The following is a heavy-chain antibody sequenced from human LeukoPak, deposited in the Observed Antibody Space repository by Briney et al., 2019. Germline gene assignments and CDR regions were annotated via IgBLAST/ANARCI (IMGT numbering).Heavy chain of an antibody. D-gene: IGHD4-17*01. CDR1: GFTFSSYA. J-gene: IGHJ4*02. CDR3: ANPGGDRPFDY. V-gene: IGHV3-23*01. CDR2: ISGSGGST. Sequence: GGSLRLSCAASGFTFSSYAMSWVRQAPGKGLEWVSAISGSGGSTYYADSVKGRFTISRDNSKNTLYLQVNSLRAEDTAVYYCANPGGDRPFDYWGQGTLVTVSS.